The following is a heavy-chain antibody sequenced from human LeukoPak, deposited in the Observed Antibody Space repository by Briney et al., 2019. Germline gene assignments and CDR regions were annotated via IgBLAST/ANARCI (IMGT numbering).Heavy chain of an antibody. J-gene: IGHJ4*02. CDR3: ARGRRGIVVVPAAIGYFDY. CDR2: INHSGST. CDR1: GGSFSGYY. Sequence: SETLSLTCAVYGGSFSGYYWSWIRQPPGKGLEWIGEINHSGSTNYNPSLKSRVTISVDTSKNQFSLKLSSATAADTAVYYCARGRRGIVVVPAAIGYFDYWGQGTLVTVSS. V-gene: IGHV4-34*01. D-gene: IGHD2-2*01.